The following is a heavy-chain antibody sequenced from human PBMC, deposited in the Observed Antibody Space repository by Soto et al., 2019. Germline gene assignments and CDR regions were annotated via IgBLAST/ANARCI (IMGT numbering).Heavy chain of an antibody. V-gene: IGHV3-30*03. Sequence: GGSLRLSCAASGFTFSSYGMHWVRQAPGKGLEWVAVISYDGSNKYYADSVKGRFTISRDNSKNTLYLQMNSLRAEDTAVYYCAALGDFWSGYYKIPRVPKTYWGQGTLVTVSS. CDR2: ISYDGSNK. D-gene: IGHD3-3*01. CDR3: AALGDFWSGYYKIPRVPKTY. CDR1: GFTFSSYG. J-gene: IGHJ4*02.